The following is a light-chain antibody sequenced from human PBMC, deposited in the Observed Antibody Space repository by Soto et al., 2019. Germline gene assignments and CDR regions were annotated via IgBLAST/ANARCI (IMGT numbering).Light chain of an antibody. V-gene: IGKV3-20*01. CDR1: QSVSSTY. J-gene: IGKJ1*01. CDR2: GAS. Sequence: EVVLTQSPGTLSLSPGERATLSCRASQSVSSTYLAWYQQRPGQAPRLLIYGASTRATDIPDRISGSGSGTDFTLTVSRLEPEDFAVYYCQHYGSTPWSFGQGTMVEIK. CDR3: QHYGSTPWS.